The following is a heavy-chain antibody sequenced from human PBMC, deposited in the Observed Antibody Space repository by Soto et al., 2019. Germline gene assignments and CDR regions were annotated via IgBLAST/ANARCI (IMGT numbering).Heavy chain of an antibody. J-gene: IGHJ4*02. CDR3: ARGVEMATLAVRYYFDF. D-gene: IGHD5-12*01. CDR2: ISNTGNTI. V-gene: IGHV3-48*03. Sequence: GGSLRLSCAASGFTFSISEMNWVRQAPGKGLEWVSFISNTGNTIYYADSVKGRFTISRDNARNSLYLQMNSLRAEDTAVYYCARGVEMATLAVRYYFDFWGQGTLVTVSS. CDR1: GFTFSISE.